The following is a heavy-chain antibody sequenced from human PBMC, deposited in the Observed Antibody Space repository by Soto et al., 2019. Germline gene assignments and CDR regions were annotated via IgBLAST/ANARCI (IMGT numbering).Heavy chain of an antibody. J-gene: IGHJ3*01. CDR2: TYYRSKWYN. D-gene: IGHD5-12*01. Sequence: SQTLSLTCAISGDSVSSKSAAWNWIRQSPSRGLEWLGRTYYRSKWYNDYAVSVKSRITINPDTSKNQFSLQLNSVTPEDTAIYYCARVPNPFRLKIGYEDAFESWGQGTLVTVSS. CDR3: ARVPNPFRLKIGYEDAFES. CDR1: GDSVSSKSAA. V-gene: IGHV6-1*01.